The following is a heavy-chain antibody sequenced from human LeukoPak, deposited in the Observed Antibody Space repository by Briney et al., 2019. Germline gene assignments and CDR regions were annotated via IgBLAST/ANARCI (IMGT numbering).Heavy chain of an antibody. Sequence: GGSLRLSCAASGFTFSNYAMSWVRQAPGKGLEWVSGINGNGGSTYNADSVKGRFTISRDNSKNTLYLQMNSLRAEDTAVYYCARGSVDGDYLFSWGQGTLVTVSS. D-gene: IGHD4-17*01. V-gene: IGHV3-23*01. CDR2: INGNGGST. CDR3: ARGSVDGDYLFS. CDR1: GFTFSNYA. J-gene: IGHJ5*02.